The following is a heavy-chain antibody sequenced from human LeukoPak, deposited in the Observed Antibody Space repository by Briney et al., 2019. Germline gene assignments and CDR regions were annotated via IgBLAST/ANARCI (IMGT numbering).Heavy chain of an antibody. J-gene: IGHJ4*02. D-gene: IGHD3-3*01. CDR1: GFTFDDYA. CDR2: ISWNSGSI. CDR3: AKGPYDFWSGTFFD. Sequence: GRSLRLSCAASGFTFDDYAMHWVRQAPGKGLEWVSGISWNSGSIGYADSVKGRFTISRDNAKNSLHLQMNSLRAEDTAVYYCAKGPYDFWSGTFFDWGQGTLVTVSS. V-gene: IGHV3-9*01.